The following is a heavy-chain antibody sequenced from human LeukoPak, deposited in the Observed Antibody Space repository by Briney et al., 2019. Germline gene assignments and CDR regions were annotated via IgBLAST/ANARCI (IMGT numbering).Heavy chain of an antibody. CDR2: IYYSGRT. V-gene: IGHV4-59*08. J-gene: IGHJ4*02. CDR3: ARLRPGAGDSSGYRSRAFDY. CDR1: GGSISSYY. D-gene: IGHD3-22*01. Sequence: SETLSLTCTGSGGSISSYYWSWIRQPPGKGLEWIGYIYYSGRTNYNPSLKSRVTISVDTSKNQFSLKLSSVTAADTAVYYCARLRPGAGDSSGYRSRAFDYWGQGTLVTVSS.